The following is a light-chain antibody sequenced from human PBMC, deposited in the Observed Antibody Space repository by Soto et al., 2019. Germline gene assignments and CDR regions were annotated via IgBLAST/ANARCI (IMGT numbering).Light chain of an antibody. CDR3: SSYGGSNNLV. CDR2: EVN. Sequence: QSVLTQPPSASGSPGQSVTISCTGTSSGVGGYNYVSWYQQHPGKAPKLMIYEVNKRPSGVPDRFSGSKSGNTASLTVSGLQAEDEADYYCSSYGGSNNLVFGGGTKLTVL. CDR1: SSGVGGYNY. V-gene: IGLV2-8*01. J-gene: IGLJ2*01.